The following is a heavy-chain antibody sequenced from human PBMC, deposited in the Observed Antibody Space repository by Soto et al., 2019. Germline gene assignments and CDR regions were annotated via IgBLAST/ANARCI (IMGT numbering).Heavy chain of an antibody. CDR3: ASRNYYESSGYYYWYYFDF. V-gene: IGHV3-23*01. CDR2: TIGSGGSK. Sequence: EVQLLESGGGFVQPGGPWSPSVAPPGSTLANNPLAWVARPPGRGLEGFPATIGSGGSKYYADSVKGRFTISRDNSKNTLYLQMNSLGAEDTAVYYCASRNYYESSGYYYWYYFDFWGQGTLVTVSS. J-gene: IGHJ4*02. CDR1: GSTLANNP. D-gene: IGHD3-22*01.